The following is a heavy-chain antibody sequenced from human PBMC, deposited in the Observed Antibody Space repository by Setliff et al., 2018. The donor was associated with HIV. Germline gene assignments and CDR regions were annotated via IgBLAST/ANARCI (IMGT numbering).Heavy chain of an antibody. CDR3: ARGPRPVDVDYYYMDV. V-gene: IGHV4-61*02. J-gene: IGHJ6*03. Sequence: SETLSLTCTVSGDSINSGNYYWSWIRQPAGKGLEWIGRIYTTGITNYIPSLESRVTISLDTSKNQFSLKLTSVTAADTAVYYCARGPRPVDVDYYYMDVWGKGTTVTGLL. CDR1: GDSINSGNYY. CDR2: IYTTGIT.